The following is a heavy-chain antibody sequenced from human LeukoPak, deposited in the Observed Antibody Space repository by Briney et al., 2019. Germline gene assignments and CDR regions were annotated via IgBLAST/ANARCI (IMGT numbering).Heavy chain of an antibody. Sequence: SQTLSLTCTVSGGSISSGSHYWSWIRQPAGKGLEWIGRIYTSGSTSYNPSLKSRVIISVDTSKNQFSLKLSSVTAADTAVYYCAGTKSLGARPYDPWGQGTLVTVSS. CDR1: GGSISSGSHY. V-gene: IGHV4-61*02. J-gene: IGHJ5*02. D-gene: IGHD6-6*01. CDR3: AGTKSLGARPYDP. CDR2: IYTSGST.